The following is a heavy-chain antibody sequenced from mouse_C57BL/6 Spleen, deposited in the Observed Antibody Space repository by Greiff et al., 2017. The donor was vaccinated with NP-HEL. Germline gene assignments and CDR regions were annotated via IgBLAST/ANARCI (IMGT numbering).Heavy chain of an antibody. V-gene: IGHV1-82*01. CDR1: GYAFSSSW. CDR2: IYPGDGAT. CDR3: ARELTGFAY. D-gene: IGHD4-1*01. Sequence: VQLQQSGPELVKPGASVKISCKASGYAFSSSWMNWVKQRPGKGLEWIGRIYPGDGATNYNGKFKGKATLTADKSSSTAYMQLSSLTSEDSAVYFCARELTGFAYWGQGTLVTVSA. J-gene: IGHJ3*01.